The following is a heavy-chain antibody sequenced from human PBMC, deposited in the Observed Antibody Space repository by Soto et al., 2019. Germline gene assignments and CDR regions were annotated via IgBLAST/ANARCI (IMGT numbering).Heavy chain of an antibody. Sequence: GWSLRLSCAASGFTFSSYAMSWVRQAPGKGLEWVSAISGSGGSTYYADSVKGRFTISRDNSKNTLYLQMNSLRAEDTALYYCAKDSGRLSCTNYDFWSGYYMVFFDYWGQGTLATVSS. CDR1: GFTFSSYA. CDR3: AKDSGRLSCTNYDFWSGYYMVFFDY. CDR2: ISGSGGST. J-gene: IGHJ4*02. D-gene: IGHD3-3*01. V-gene: IGHV3-23*01.